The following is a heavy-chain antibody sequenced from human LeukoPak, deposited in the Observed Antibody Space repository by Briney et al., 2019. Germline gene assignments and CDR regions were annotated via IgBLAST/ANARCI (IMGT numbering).Heavy chain of an antibody. CDR2: IYYSGST. J-gene: IGHJ4*02. D-gene: IGHD3-22*01. CDR1: GSSISSGGYY. V-gene: IGHV4-31*03. Sequence: SQTLSLTCTVSGSSISSGGYYWSWIRQHPGKGLEWIGYIYYSGSTYYNPSLKSRVTISVDTSKNQFSLKLSSVTAADTAVYYCTAYSYDSSGYLDYGGQGTLVTVSS. CDR3: TAYSYDSSGYLDY.